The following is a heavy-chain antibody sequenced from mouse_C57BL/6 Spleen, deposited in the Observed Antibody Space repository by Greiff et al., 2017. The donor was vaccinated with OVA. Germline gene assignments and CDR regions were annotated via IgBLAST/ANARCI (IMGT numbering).Heavy chain of an antibody. CDR1: GYSFTGYY. Sequence: VQLQQSGPELVKPGASVKISCKASGYSFTGYYMNWVKQSPEKSLEWIGEINPSTGGTTYNQKFKAKATLTVDKSSSTAYMQLKSLTSEDSAVYYCARSAYYSKGGYYAMDYWGQGTSVTVSS. CDR2: INPSTGGT. V-gene: IGHV1-42*01. J-gene: IGHJ4*01. CDR3: ARSAYYSKGGYYAMDY. D-gene: IGHD2-5*01.